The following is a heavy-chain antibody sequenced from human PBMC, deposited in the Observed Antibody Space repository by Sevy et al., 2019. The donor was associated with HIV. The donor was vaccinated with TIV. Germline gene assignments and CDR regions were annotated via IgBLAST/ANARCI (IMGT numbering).Heavy chain of an antibody. Sequence: GGSLILSCAASGFTFSSYAMHWVRQAPGKGLEWVAVISYDGSNKYYADSVKGRFTISRDNSKNTLYLQMNSLRAEDTTVYYCARDRYSGSYSTLDYWGQGTLVTVSS. V-gene: IGHV3-30-3*01. CDR2: ISYDGSNK. CDR1: GFTFSSYA. J-gene: IGHJ4*02. D-gene: IGHD1-26*01. CDR3: ARDRYSGSYSTLDY.